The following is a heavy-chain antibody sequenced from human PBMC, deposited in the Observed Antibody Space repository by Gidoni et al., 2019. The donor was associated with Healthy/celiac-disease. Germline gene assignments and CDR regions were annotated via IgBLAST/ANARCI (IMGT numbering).Heavy chain of an antibody. D-gene: IGHD5-18*01. CDR3: ARGGSWIQFRLYGAYFDY. CDR2: INAGNGNT. V-gene: IGHV1-3*01. J-gene: IGHJ4*02. Sequence: QVQLVQSGAEVKKPGASVKVSCKASGYTFTSYAMHWVRQAPGQRLEWMGWINAGNGNTKYSQKFQGRVTITRDTSASTAYMELSSLRSEDTAVYYCARGGSWIQFRLYGAYFDYWGQGTLVTVSS. CDR1: GYTFTSYA.